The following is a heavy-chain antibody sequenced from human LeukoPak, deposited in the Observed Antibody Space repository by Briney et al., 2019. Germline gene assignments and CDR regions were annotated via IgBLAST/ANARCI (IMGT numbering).Heavy chain of an antibody. J-gene: IGHJ6*04. CDR1: GFTFSSYG. V-gene: IGHV3-30*18. CDR3: AKPSDV. Sequence: GGSLRHSCAASGFTFSSYGMHWVRQAPGKGLEWVAVISYDGSNKYYADSVKGRFTISRDNSKNTLYLQMNSLRAEDTAVYYCAKPSDVWGKGTTVTVSS. CDR2: ISYDGSNK.